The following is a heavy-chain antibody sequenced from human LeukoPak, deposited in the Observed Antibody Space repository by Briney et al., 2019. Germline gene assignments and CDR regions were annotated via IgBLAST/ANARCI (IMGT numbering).Heavy chain of an antibody. D-gene: IGHD2-21*02. CDR2: ISGSGGST. J-gene: IGHJ3*02. Sequence: TGGSLRLSCAASGFTFSSYAMSWVRQAPGKGLGWVSAISGSGGSTYYAASVKGRFTISRDNSKNTLYLQMNSLRAEDTAVYYCAKDLFPPHIVVVTAIRGGNAFDIWGQGTMVTVSS. CDR1: GFTFSSYA. CDR3: AKDLFPPHIVVVTAIRGGNAFDI. V-gene: IGHV3-23*01.